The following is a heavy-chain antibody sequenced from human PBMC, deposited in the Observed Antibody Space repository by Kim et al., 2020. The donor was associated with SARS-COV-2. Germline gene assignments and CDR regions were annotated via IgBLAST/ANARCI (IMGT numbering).Heavy chain of an antibody. CDR1: GFTYSTYA. CDR3: ARGGAGRKYCSGGTCYTTTYFDS. V-gene: IGHV3-30*16. J-gene: IGHJ4*02. CDR2: ISYDEKNK. Sequence: ALRLSCATSGFTYSTYAMHWVRQAPGKGLEWMAVISYDEKNKLYADSVKGRFTISRDNSKNTLYLQMNSLRTEDTAVYYCARGGAGRKYCSGGTCYTTTYFDSWGQGTLVTVSS. D-gene: IGHD2-15*01.